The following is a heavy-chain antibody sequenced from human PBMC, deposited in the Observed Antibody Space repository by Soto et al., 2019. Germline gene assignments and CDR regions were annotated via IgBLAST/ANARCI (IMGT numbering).Heavy chain of an antibody. CDR2: INGGGSST. D-gene: IGHD2-2*01. V-gene: IGHV3-74*01. J-gene: IGHJ3*02. Sequence: EVQLVESGGGLVQPGGSLRLSCAASGFTFRSYWMHWVRQAPGKGLVWVARINGGGSSTSYADSVKGRFTISRDNAKNTLYMHMNSLRAEDTDVYYCARGLVVPAGDAFDIWGQGTMVTVSS. CDR3: ARGLVVPAGDAFDI. CDR1: GFTFRSYW.